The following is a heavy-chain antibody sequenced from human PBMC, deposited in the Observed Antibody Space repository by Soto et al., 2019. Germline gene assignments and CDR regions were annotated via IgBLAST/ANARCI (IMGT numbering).Heavy chain of an antibody. J-gene: IGHJ6*02. D-gene: IGHD3-10*01. CDR1: GYTFTSYG. Sequence: ASVKVSCKASGYTFTSYGISWVRQAPGQGLEWMGWISAYNGNTNYAQKLQGRVTMTTDTSASTAYMELRSLRSDDTAVYYCARDDAPYYYGSGSRLAHYYYYGMDVWGQGTTVTAP. CDR3: ARDDAPYYYGSGSRLAHYYYYGMDV. CDR2: ISAYNGNT. V-gene: IGHV1-18*04.